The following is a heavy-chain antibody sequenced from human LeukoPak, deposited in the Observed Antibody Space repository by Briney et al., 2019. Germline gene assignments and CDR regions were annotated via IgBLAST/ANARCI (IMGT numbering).Heavy chain of an antibody. J-gene: IGHJ4*02. D-gene: IGHD1-26*01. V-gene: IGHV7-4-1*02. CDR2: INTNTGNP. CDR1: GGTFSSYA. Sequence: ASVKVSCKASGGTFSSYAISWVRQAPGLGLEWMGWINTNTGNPTYAQDYTGRFVFSLDTSVSTTYLQISRLKAEDTAVYYCASGPSYSGSNEYFDSWGQGTLVTVSS. CDR3: ASGPSYSGSNEYFDS.